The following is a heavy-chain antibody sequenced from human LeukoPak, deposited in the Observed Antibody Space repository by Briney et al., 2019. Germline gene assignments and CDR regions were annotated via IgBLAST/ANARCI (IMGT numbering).Heavy chain of an antibody. J-gene: IGHJ4*02. CDR2: ISGSGSST. Sequence: GGSLRLSCAASGFTFSSYATSWVRQVAGKGLEWVSAISGSGSSTYYADSVKGRFTISRDNSKNTLYLQMNSLRAEDTAVYYCAKPSTGIVVVVAATPAADFDYWGQGTLVTVSS. CDR1: GFTFSSYA. V-gene: IGHV3-23*01. CDR3: AKPSTGIVVVVAATPAADFDY. D-gene: IGHD2-15*01.